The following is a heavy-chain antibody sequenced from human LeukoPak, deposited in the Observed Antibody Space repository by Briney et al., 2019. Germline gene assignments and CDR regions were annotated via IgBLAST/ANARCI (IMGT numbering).Heavy chain of an antibody. CDR3: ARGAYCSSTSCPTGYYGMDV. D-gene: IGHD2-2*01. J-gene: IGHJ6*02. V-gene: IGHV3-48*03. CDR1: GFTFSSYE. CDR2: ISSSGSTI. Sequence: GGSLRLSCAASGFTFSSYEMNWVRQAPGKGLEWVSYISSSGSTIYYADSVKGRFTISRDNAENSLYPQMNSLRAEDTAVYYCARGAYCSSTSCPTGYYGMDVWGQGTTVTVSS.